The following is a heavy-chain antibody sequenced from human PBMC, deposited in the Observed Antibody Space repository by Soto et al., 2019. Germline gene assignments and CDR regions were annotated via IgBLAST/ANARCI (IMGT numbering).Heavy chain of an antibody. CDR1: ECTFSDFY. CDR2: ISSSGSTI. Sequence: WGFLRLSCTASECTFSDFYMSWIRQAPGKGLEWVSYISSSGSTIYYADSVKGRFTISRDNAKNSLYLQMNSPRAEDTAVYYCARDMFSWRELLWGQGTLVTVPS. V-gene: IGHV3-11*01. CDR3: ARDMFSWRELL. D-gene: IGHD3-10*01. J-gene: IGHJ4*02.